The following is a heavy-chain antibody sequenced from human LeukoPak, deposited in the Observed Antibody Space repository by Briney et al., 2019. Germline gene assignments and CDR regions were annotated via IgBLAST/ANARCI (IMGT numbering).Heavy chain of an antibody. CDR2: IRSSGSPI. Sequence: GGSLRLSCAASGFTFSSYSMNWVRQAPGKGLEWVAYIRSSGSPIYYADSVKGRFTISRDNAKNSLYLQMNSLRDEDTAVYYCVRDPDALDYWGQGTLVTVSS. CDR1: GFTFSSYS. CDR3: VRDPDALDY. V-gene: IGHV3-48*02. J-gene: IGHJ4*02.